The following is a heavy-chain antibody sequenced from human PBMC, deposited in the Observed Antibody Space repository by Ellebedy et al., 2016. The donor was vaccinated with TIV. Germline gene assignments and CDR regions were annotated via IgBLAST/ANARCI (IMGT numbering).Heavy chain of an antibody. CDR1: GFTFSHSA. Sequence: GGSLRLXXAASGFTFSHSAMNWVRQAPGQGLEWVSSISGGGGTVYYADSGKGRFTISRDNTDNPRYLQINSLRVEDSAVYYCATSPLGEDYFDYWGQGTLVTVSS. CDR3: ATSPLGEDYFDY. J-gene: IGHJ4*02. CDR2: ISGGGGTV. D-gene: IGHD3-16*01. V-gene: IGHV3-23*01.